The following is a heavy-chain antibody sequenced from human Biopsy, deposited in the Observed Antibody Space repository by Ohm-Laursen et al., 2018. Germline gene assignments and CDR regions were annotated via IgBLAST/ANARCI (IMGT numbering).Heavy chain of an antibody. J-gene: IGHJ1*01. CDR1: EGTFSNYG. CDR2: NIPILGTG. CDR3: ATKLTGYFHH. Sequence: SAVKVSCKAPEGTFSNYGVNWVRQAPGQGLEWLGGNIPILGTGNYAHQFQDRVTVVADTSTSTATMELRSLRSDDTAVYYCATKLTGYFHHWGQGTLVIVSS. V-gene: IGHV1-69*06. D-gene: IGHD3-9*01.